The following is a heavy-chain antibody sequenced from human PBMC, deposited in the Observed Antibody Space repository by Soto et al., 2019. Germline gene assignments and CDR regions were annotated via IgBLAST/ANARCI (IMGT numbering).Heavy chain of an antibody. D-gene: IGHD3-22*01. J-gene: IGHJ3*02. CDR2: IIPLFGTA. V-gene: IGHV1-69*01. Sequence: QVQLVQSGAEVKKPGSSVKVSCKASGGTFSSYAISWVRQAPGQGLEWMGGIIPLFGTANYAQKFQGRVTITADESTSTAYMGLSSLRSEDTAVYYCARAADDSSLGADAFDIWGQGTMVTVSS. CDR3: ARAADDSSLGADAFDI. CDR1: GGTFSSYA.